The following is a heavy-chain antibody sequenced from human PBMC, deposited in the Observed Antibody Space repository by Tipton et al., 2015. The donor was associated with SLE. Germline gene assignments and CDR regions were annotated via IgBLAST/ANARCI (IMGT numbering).Heavy chain of an antibody. CDR3: ARDKGWNYDYFDY. D-gene: IGHD1-7*01. J-gene: IGHJ4*02. CDR1: GFSFSYYD. CDR2: IGSSGSII. Sequence: SLRLSCAASGFSFSYYDMNWVRQAPGKGLEWLAYIGSSGSIIHYADSVKGRFTISRDNAKNSLYLQMNSLRAEDTAVYYCARDKGWNYDYFDYCGQGTLVTVSS. V-gene: IGHV3-48*03.